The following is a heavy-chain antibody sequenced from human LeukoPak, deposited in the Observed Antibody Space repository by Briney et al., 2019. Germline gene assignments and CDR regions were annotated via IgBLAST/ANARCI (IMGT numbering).Heavy chain of an antibody. CDR3: ARGNTYGDYVGRYWFDP. D-gene: IGHD4-17*01. CDR2: IYYSGST. CDR1: GASISPYN. V-gene: IGHV4-59*01. J-gene: IGHJ5*02. Sequence: SETLSLTCTVSGASISPYNWNWIRQPPGKGLEWIGYIYYSGSTNYNPSLKSRVTISVDTSKNQFSLQLSSVTAADTAVYYCARGNTYGDYVGRYWFDPWGQGTLVTVSS.